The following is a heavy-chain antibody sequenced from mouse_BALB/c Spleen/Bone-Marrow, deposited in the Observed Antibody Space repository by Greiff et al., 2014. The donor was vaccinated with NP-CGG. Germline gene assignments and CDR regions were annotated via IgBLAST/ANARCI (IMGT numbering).Heavy chain of an antibody. V-gene: IGHV1-62-2*01. CDR3: ARHEGGEMGFDY. CDR2: FYPGSGSI. Sequence: VQLQQSGAGLVKPGASVKLSCKASGYTFTEYIIHWVKQRSGQGLEWIGWFYPGSGSIKYNEKFKGKATLTADKSSSTVYMEHSRLTSEDSAVYFCARHEGGEMGFDYWGQSTTLTVSS. J-gene: IGHJ2*01. D-gene: IGHD2-3*01. CDR1: GYTFTEYI.